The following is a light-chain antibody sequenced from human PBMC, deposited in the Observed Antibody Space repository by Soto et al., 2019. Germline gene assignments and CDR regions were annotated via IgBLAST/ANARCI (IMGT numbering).Light chain of an antibody. Sequence: EIVVTQSPATLSVSPGERATLSCRASQSVSSNLAWYQQKPGQAPRLLIYGASTRATGIPARFSGSGSGTEFTLTISSLQSEDFAVYYCQHYVTSPLTFGGGTKVDI. CDR2: GAS. CDR3: QHYVTSPLT. CDR1: QSVSSN. J-gene: IGKJ4*01. V-gene: IGKV3D-15*02.